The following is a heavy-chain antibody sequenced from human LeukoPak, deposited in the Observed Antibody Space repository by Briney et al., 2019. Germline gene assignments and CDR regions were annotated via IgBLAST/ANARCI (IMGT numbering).Heavy chain of an antibody. V-gene: IGHV3-11*04. Sequence: GGSLRLSCAASGFTFSDYYMSWIRQAPGKGLEWVSYISSSGSTIYYADSVKGRFTISRDNAKNSLYLQMNSLRAEDTAVYYCAREGGLHDYGGNDFALYYYMDVWGKGTTVTISS. D-gene: IGHD4-23*01. J-gene: IGHJ6*03. CDR2: ISSSGSTI. CDR3: AREGGLHDYGGNDFALYYYMDV. CDR1: GFTFSDYY.